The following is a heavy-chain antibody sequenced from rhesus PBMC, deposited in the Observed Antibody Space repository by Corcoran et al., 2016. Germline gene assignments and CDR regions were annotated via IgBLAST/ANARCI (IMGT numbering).Heavy chain of an antibody. CDR3: TREGWNYPFDY. CDR1: GYTFTSYY. CDR2: INPSKGNT. J-gene: IGHJ4*01. D-gene: IGHD1-1*01. Sequence: QVQLVQSGAEVKKPGASVKLSCKASGYTFTSYYINWVRQAPGQVLEWIGWINPSKGNTGYAQKFQGRDTMTRDTSTSTAYMELSSLRSEDTAVYYCTREGWNYPFDYWGQGVLVTVSS. V-gene: IGHV1S9*01.